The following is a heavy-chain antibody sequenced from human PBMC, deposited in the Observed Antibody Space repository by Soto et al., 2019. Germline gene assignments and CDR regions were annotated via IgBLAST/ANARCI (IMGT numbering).Heavy chain of an antibody. V-gene: IGHV3-74*01. CDR3: VARSGSYYRSEFDY. Sequence: GGSLRLSCAASGFTFSSYWMHWVRQAPGKGLVWVSRINSDGSSTSYADSVKGRFTISRDNAKSTLYLQMNSLRAEDTAVYYCVARSGSYYRSEFDYWGQGTLVTVSS. CDR1: GFTFSSYW. D-gene: IGHD3-10*01. CDR2: INSDGSST. J-gene: IGHJ4*02.